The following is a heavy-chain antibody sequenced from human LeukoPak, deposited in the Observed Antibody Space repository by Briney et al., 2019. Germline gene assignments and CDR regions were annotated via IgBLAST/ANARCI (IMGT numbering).Heavy chain of an antibody. Sequence: PSETLSLTCTVSGGSISSGSYYWSWIRQPAGNGLEWIGRIYTSGSTKYNPSLKSRVTISVDTSKNQFSLKLSSVTAADTAVYYCPRSSGSGYYYDSSGYSDYYYYYIDVWGKGTTVTISS. CDR3: PRSSGSGYYYDSSGYSDYYYYYIDV. D-gene: IGHD3-22*01. V-gene: IGHV4-61*02. CDR1: GGSISSGSYY. CDR2: IYTSGST. J-gene: IGHJ6*03.